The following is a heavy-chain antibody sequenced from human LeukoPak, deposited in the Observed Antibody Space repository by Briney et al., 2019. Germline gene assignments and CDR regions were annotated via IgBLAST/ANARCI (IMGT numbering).Heavy chain of an antibody. Sequence: SETLSLTCAVYGGSFSGYYWSWIRQPPGKGLEWIGEINHSGSTNYNPSLKSRVTISVDTSKNQFSLKLSSVTAADTAVYYCARVDRITIFGVVINDAEYFQHWGQGTLVTVSS. CDR3: ARVDRITIFGVVINDAEYFQH. V-gene: IGHV4-34*01. J-gene: IGHJ1*01. CDR1: GGSFSGYY. D-gene: IGHD3-3*01. CDR2: INHSGST.